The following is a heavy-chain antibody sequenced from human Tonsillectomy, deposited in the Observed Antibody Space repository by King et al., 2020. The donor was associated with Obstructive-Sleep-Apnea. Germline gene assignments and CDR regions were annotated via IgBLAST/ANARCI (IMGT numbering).Heavy chain of an antibody. Sequence: QLVQSGAEVKKPGASVKVSCKASAYTFTSYAMHWVRQAPGQRLEWMGWINAGNGNTKYSQKFQGRVTITRDTSASTAYMELSSLRSEDTAVYYCARDRSGYQLLLFSYYYGMDVWGQGTTVTVSS. D-gene: IGHD2-2*01. CDR3: ARDRSGYQLLLFSYYYGMDV. CDR1: AYTFTSYA. V-gene: IGHV1-3*01. J-gene: IGHJ6*02. CDR2: INAGNGNT.